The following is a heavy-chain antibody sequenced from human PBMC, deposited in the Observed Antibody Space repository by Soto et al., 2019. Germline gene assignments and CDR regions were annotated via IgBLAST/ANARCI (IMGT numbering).Heavy chain of an antibody. CDR1: GGTFSSYA. J-gene: IGHJ5*02. CDR2: IIPIFGTA. CDR3: ARAERLAVAGTGHYWFDP. D-gene: IGHD6-19*01. Sequence: SVKVSCKASGGTFSSYAISWVRQAPVQGLEWMGGIIPIFGTANYAQKFQGRVTITADESTSTAYMELSSLRSEDTAVYYCARAERLAVAGTGHYWFDPWGQGTLVTVYS. V-gene: IGHV1-69*13.